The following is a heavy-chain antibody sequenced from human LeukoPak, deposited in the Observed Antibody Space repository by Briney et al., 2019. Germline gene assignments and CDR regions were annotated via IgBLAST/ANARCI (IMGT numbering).Heavy chain of an antibody. V-gene: IGHV1-2*02. Sequence: ASVKVSCKASGYTFTGYYMHWVRQAPGQGLEWMGWINPNSGGTNYAQKFQGRVTMTRDTSISTAYMELRSLRSDDTAVYYCARAIAARPSKFDYWGQGTLVTVSS. CDR2: INPNSGGT. J-gene: IGHJ4*02. CDR3: ARAIAARPSKFDY. D-gene: IGHD6-6*01. CDR1: GYTFTGYY.